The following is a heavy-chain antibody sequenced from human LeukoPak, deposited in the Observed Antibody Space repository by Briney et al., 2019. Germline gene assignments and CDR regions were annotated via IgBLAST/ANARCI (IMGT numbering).Heavy chain of an antibody. D-gene: IGHD3-9*01. Sequence: GGSLRLSCAASGFTFSSYAMSRVRQAPGKGLEWVSAISGSGGSTYYADSVKGRFTISRDNSKNTLYLQMNSLRAEDTAVYYCAKDPTIPSYYDILTPPHYYYYMDVWGKGTTVTVSS. CDR2: ISGSGGST. V-gene: IGHV3-23*01. CDR3: AKDPTIPSYYDILTPPHYYYYMDV. CDR1: GFTFSSYA. J-gene: IGHJ6*03.